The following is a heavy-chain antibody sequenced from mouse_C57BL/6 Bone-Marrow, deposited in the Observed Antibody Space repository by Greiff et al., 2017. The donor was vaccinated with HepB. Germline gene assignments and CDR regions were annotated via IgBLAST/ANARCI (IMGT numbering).Heavy chain of an antibody. D-gene: IGHD1-1*01. CDR1: GYTFTDYY. CDR3: AKADHYYGSSGGYFDY. V-gene: IGHV1-26*01. CDR2: INPNNGGT. Sequence: VQLQQSGPELVKPGASVKISCKASGYTFTDYYMNWVKQSHGKSLEWIGDINPNNGGTSYNQKFKGKATLTVDKSSSTAYMELRSLTSEDSAVYYCAKADHYYGSSGGYFDYWGQGTTLTVSS. J-gene: IGHJ2*01.